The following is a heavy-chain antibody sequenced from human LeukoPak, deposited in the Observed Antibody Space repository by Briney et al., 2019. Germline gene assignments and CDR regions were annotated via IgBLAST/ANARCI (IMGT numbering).Heavy chain of an antibody. J-gene: IGHJ4*02. V-gene: IGHV4-59*01. CDR1: GGSISSYY. CDR3: ASRSSIWSGYQDTLYYFDS. CDR2: IYYSGST. Sequence: PSEALSLTCTVSGGSISSYYWSWIRQPPGKRLEWIGHIYYSGSTNYNPSLKSRVTISVDTSKNQFSLKLSSVTAADTAVYYCASRSSIWSGYQDTLYYFDSWGQGTLVTVSS. D-gene: IGHD3-3*01.